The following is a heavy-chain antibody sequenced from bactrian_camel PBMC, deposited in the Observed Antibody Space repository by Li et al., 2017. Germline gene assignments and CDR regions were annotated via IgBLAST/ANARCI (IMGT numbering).Heavy chain of an antibody. CDR2: IYSDGTTR. Sequence: HVQLVESGGGSVQAGGSLRLPCAVSGVTYNNRKCIGWFRKVPGKGREGVARIYSDGTTRYYIDSVKGRFTISQDNAKNTLYLQMNSLKPDDTAMYYCTASSEKYVSDDIWVGYDFAYWGQGTQVTVS. CDR3: TASSEKYVSDDIWVGYDFAY. V-gene: IGHV3S14*01. D-gene: IGHD5*01. J-gene: IGHJ6*01. CDR1: GVTYNNRKC.